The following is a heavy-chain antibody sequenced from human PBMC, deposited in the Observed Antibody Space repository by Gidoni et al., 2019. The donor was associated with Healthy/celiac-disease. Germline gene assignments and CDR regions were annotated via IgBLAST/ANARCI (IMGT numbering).Heavy chain of an antibody. CDR2: ISAYNGNT. D-gene: IGHD1-26*01. Sequence: VQLGKSGVEGRKPGASVKVSSKASGYTFTSYGISWVRQAPGQGLEWMGWISAYNGNTNYAQKLQGRVTMTTDTSTSTAYMELRSLRSDDTAVYYCARVVGAITQDYWGQGTLVTVSS. V-gene: IGHV1-18*01. CDR1: GYTFTSYG. J-gene: IGHJ4*02. CDR3: ARVVGAITQDY.